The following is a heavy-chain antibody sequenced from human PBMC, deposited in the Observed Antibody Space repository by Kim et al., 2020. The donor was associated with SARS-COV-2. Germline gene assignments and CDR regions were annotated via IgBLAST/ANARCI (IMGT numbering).Heavy chain of an antibody. Sequence: DDKRYSPSLKSRLTITKDTSKNQVVLTMTNMDPVDTATYYCAHRRLYFGYWGQGTLVTVSS. CDR3: AHRRLYFGY. V-gene: IGHV2-5*01. D-gene: IGHD3-10*01. CDR2: DDK. J-gene: IGHJ4*02.